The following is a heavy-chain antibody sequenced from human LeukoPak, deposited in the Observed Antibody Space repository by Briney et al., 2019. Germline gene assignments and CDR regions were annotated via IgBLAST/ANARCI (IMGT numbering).Heavy chain of an antibody. D-gene: IGHD3-10*01. CDR2: ISSSSRYT. J-gene: IGHJ4*02. Sequence: GGSLRLSCAASGFTFCDYYMSWIRQAPGKGLEWVLYISSSSRYTNYADSVKGRFTISRDNAKNSLYLQMNSLRAEDTAVYYCARGRRGDYFDYWGQGTLVTVSS. CDR3: ARGRRGDYFDY. V-gene: IGHV3-11*06. CDR1: GFTFCDYY.